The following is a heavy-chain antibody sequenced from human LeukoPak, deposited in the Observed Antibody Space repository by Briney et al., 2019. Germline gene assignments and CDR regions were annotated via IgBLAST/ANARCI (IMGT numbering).Heavy chain of an antibody. CDR2: ISGSGGST. CDR1: GFTFNNYA. V-gene: IGHV3-23*01. J-gene: IGHJ4*02. D-gene: IGHD3-10*01. Sequence: GGSLRLSCAASGFTFNNYAMSWVRQAPGKGLEWVSAISGSGGSTYYADSVKGRFTISRDNSKNTLYLQINSLRAEDTAVYYCAKETASDFGGAADYWGQGTLVTVSS. CDR3: AKETASDFGGAADY.